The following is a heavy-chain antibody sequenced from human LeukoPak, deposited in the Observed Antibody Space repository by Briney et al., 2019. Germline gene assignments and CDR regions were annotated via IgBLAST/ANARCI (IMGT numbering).Heavy chain of an antibody. CDR2: IKQDGSEK. CDR3: ARDPYSSSWSYGMDV. D-gene: IGHD6-13*01. CDR1: GFTFSDYW. J-gene: IGHJ6*02. V-gene: IGHV3-7*05. Sequence: GGSLRLSCTASGFTFSDYWMSWVRQTPEKGLEWVANIKQDGSEKVYLDSVKGRFTISRDNAQTSLYLHMNSLRTEDTAVYYCARDPYSSSWSYGMDVWGQGTTVTVSS.